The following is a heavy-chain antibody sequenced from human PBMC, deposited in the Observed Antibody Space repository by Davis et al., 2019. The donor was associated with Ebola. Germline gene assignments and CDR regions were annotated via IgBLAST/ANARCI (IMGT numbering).Heavy chain of an antibody. Sequence: GESLKISCAVSGFTITNYWTHWVRQAPGKGLVWVSRIKSDGSSTSYADSVKGRFTISRDNAKNTLYLQMNSLRAEDTAVYYCARGPSPFRYYYDSSGDYYYYGMDVWGQGTTVTVSS. CDR1: GFTITNYW. V-gene: IGHV3-74*01. J-gene: IGHJ6*02. CDR3: ARGPSPFRYYYDSSGDYYYYGMDV. D-gene: IGHD3-22*01. CDR2: IKSDGSST.